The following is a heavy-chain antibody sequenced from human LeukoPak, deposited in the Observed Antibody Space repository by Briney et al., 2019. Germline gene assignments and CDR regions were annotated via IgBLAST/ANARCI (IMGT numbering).Heavy chain of an antibody. Sequence: SETLSLTCTVSGGSISSSSYYWGWIRQPPGKGLEWIGSIYYSGSTYYNPSLKSRVTISVDTSKNQFSLKLSSMTAADTAVYYCARGPSSDWFRPFDSWGQGTLVTVSS. CDR1: GGSISSSSYY. CDR3: ARGPSSDWFRPFDS. D-gene: IGHD3-9*01. J-gene: IGHJ4*02. CDR2: IYYSGST. V-gene: IGHV4-39*07.